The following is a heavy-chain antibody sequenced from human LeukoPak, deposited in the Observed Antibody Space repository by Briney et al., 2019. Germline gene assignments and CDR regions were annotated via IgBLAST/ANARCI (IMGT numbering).Heavy chain of an antibody. CDR2: IRSKANSYAT. CDR3: TRPSYDSSVSGVVY. V-gene: IGHV3-73*01. J-gene: IGHJ4*02. Sequence: GSLRLSCATSGFTFSCSAIHWVRQASGEGVEWVGRIRSKANSYATTDVASVRGRFSISRDDSKNTAYLQMNSLKTEDTAVYYCTRPSYDSSVSGVVYWGQGTLVTVSS. CDR1: GFTFSCSA. D-gene: IGHD3-22*01.